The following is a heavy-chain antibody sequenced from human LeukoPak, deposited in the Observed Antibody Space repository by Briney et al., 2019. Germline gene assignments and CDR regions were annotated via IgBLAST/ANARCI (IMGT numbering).Heavy chain of an antibody. Sequence: SETLSLTCTVSGGSISSSGYYWSWIRQHPGKGLECIGYIYYSGSTYYNPSLKSRVTISVDTSKNQFSLKLSSVTAADTAVYYCARGSVILWFGELGGNWFDPWGQGTLVTVSS. J-gene: IGHJ5*02. CDR1: GGSISSSGYY. CDR3: ARGSVILWFGELGGNWFDP. CDR2: IYYSGST. V-gene: IGHV4-31*03. D-gene: IGHD3-10*01.